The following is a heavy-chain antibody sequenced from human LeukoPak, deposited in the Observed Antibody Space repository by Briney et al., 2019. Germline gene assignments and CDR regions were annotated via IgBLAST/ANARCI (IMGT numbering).Heavy chain of an antibody. V-gene: IGHV4-34*01. CDR1: GGSFSGYY. CDR3: ARIRRGEVAAFDY. Sequence: PSETLSLTCAVYGGSFSGYYWSWIRQPPGKGLEWIGEINHSGSTNYNPSLKSRVTISVDTSKNQFSLKLSSVTAADTAVYYCARIRRGEVAAFDYWGQGTLATVSS. D-gene: IGHD2-15*01. J-gene: IGHJ4*02. CDR2: INHSGST.